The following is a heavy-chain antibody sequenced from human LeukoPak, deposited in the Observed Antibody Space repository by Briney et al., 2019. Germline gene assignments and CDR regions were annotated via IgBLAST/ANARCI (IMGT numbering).Heavy chain of an antibody. D-gene: IGHD1-14*01. Sequence: ASVKVSCKASGGTFSSYAISWVRHAPGQGLEWMGGIIPIFGTANYAQKFQGRVTITADESTSTAYMELSSLRSEDTAVYYCAREPLEEPHFDYWGQGTLVTVSS. V-gene: IGHV1-69*13. CDR1: GGTFSSYA. CDR2: IIPIFGTA. CDR3: AREPLEEPHFDY. J-gene: IGHJ4*02.